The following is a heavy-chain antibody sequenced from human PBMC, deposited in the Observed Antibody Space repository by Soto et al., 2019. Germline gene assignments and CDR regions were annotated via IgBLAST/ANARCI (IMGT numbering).Heavy chain of an antibody. J-gene: IGHJ1*01. CDR2: MNPNSGNT. V-gene: IGHV1-8*01. CDR1: GYTFTSYD. CDR3: AIHSCNYDVWRRYALDF. Sequence: ASVKVSCKASGYTFTSYDINWVRQATGQGLEWMGWMNPNSGNTGYAQKFQGRVTMTRNTSISTAYMELSSLRSEDTAVYYCAIHSCNYDVWRRYALDFRGQGTMVPVSS. D-gene: IGHD3-3*01.